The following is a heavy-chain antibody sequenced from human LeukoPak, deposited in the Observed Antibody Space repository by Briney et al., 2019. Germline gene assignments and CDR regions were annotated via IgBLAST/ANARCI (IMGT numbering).Heavy chain of an antibody. J-gene: IGHJ5*02. D-gene: IGHD3-10*01. Sequence: SETLSLTCTVSGYSISSGYYWGWIRQPPGKGLEWIGSIYHSGSTYYNPSLKSRGTISVDTSKNQFSLKLSSVTAADTAVYYCAREGIDTMVRGVIQDNWFDPWGQGTLVTVSS. V-gene: IGHV4-38-2*02. CDR1: GYSISSGYY. CDR2: IYHSGST. CDR3: AREGIDTMVRGVIQDNWFDP.